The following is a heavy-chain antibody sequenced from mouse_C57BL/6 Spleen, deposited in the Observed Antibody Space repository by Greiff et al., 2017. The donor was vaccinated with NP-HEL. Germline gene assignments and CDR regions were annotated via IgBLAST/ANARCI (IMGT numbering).Heavy chain of an antibody. J-gene: IGHJ2*01. CDR3: ARLRGNYGDY. Sequence: EVQLVESGGGVVQPGGSLSLSCAASGFTFTDYYMSWVRQPPGKALEWLGFIRNKANGYTTEYSASVKGRFTISRDNSQSILYLQMNALRAEDSATYYCARLRGNYGDYWGQGTTLTVSS. D-gene: IGHD2-1*01. V-gene: IGHV7-3*01. CDR1: GFTFTDYY. CDR2: IRNKANGYTT.